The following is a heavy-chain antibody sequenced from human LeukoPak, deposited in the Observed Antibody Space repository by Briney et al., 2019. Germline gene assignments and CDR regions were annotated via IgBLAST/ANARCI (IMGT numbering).Heavy chain of an antibody. V-gene: IGHV4-38-2*02. CDR1: GYSITSRDY. D-gene: IGHD2-2*01. CDR2: IVHSGGT. Sequence: PSETLSLTCAVSGYSITSRDYWGWLRQPPGKGLEWIGNIVHSGGTYYNPSLKTRVSISLDASNNQFSQNVSSVTAANTAVYCCATDRGVTAPNGYFDFWGRGTLVTVSS. CDR3: ATDRGVTAPNGYFDF. J-gene: IGHJ2*01.